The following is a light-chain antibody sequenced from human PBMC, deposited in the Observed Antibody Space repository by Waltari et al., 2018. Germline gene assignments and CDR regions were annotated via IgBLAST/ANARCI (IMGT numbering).Light chain of an antibody. CDR3: QTWATGIQV. CDR2: LNSDGSH. J-gene: IGLJ2*01. V-gene: IGLV4-69*01. CDR1: SGHTNYA. Sequence: QLVLTQSPSASASLGASVKLTCTLSSGHTNYAIAWHQQQPEKSPRYLMKLNSDGSHTKGDGIPDRFSGSSSGAERYLTISSLQSEDEADYYCQTWATGIQVFGGGTKLTVL.